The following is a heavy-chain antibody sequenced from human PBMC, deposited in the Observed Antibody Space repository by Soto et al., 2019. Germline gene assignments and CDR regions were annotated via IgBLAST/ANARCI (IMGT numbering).Heavy chain of an antibody. CDR3: ARHSHQLLGFDY. D-gene: IGHD2-2*01. CDR1: GYSFTSYW. J-gene: IGHJ4*02. Sequence: GESLKISCKGSGYSFTSYWISWVRQMPGKGLEWMGRIAPSDSYTNYSPSFQGHVTISADKAISTPYLQWSSLKASDTAMYYCARHSHQLLGFDYWGQGPLVTVSS. CDR2: IAPSDSYT. V-gene: IGHV5-10-1*01.